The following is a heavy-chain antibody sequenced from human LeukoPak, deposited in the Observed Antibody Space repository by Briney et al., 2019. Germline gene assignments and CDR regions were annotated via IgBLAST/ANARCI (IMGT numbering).Heavy chain of an antibody. V-gene: IGHV3-30*03. CDR1: GFTFSSYG. Sequence: GRSLRLSCAASGFTFSSYGMHWVRQAPGKGLEWVAVISYDGSNKYYADSVKGRFTISRDNAKNSLYLQMNSLRAEDTAVYYCARITIFGVVMGPFSYWGQGTLVTVSS. CDR2: ISYDGSNK. J-gene: IGHJ4*02. D-gene: IGHD3-3*01. CDR3: ARITIFGVVMGPFSY.